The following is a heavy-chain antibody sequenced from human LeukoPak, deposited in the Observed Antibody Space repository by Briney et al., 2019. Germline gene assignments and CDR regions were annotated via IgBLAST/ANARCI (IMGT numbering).Heavy chain of an antibody. J-gene: IGHJ4*02. CDR1: GYTFTSYG. CDR2: ISAYNGNT. Sequence: AASVKVSCKASGYTFTSYGISWVRQAPGQGLEWMGWISAYNGNTNYAQKLQGRVTMTTDTSTSTAYMELRSLRSDDTAVYYCARVHHYYSSGSPFDYWGQGTLVTVSS. D-gene: IGHD3-10*01. V-gene: IGHV1-18*01. CDR3: ARVHHYYSSGSPFDY.